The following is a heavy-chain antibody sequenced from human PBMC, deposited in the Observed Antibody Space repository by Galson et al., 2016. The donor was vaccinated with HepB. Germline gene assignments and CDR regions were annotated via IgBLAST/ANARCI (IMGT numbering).Heavy chain of an antibody. V-gene: IGHV5-51*01. D-gene: IGHD2-21*02. CDR3: AIQLTSVVVVAAISSWQLDP. J-gene: IGHJ5*02. CDR2: VYPGDSDT. Sequence: QSGAEVKKPGESLKISCRGSGYNFTSDWIGWVRQMPGKGLEWMGIVYPGDSDTNYSPSFQGHVTISADKSISTAYLQWSSLKASDTAMYYCAIQLTSVVVVAAISSWQLDPWGQGTLVTVSS. CDR1: GYNFTSDW.